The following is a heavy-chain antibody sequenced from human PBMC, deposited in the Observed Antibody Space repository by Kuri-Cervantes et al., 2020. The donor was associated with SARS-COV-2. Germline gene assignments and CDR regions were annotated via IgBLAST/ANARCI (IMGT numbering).Heavy chain of an antibody. CDR1: GGSINSAGYY. Sequence: SETLSLTCTVSGGSINSAGYYWSWIRQPPGKGLEWIGEINHSGSTNYNPSPKSRVTISVDTSKNQLSLKLSSVTAADTAVYYCAWGPPSSIAARRVAFDYWGQGTLVTVSS. CDR3: AWGPPSSIAARRVAFDY. V-gene: IGHV4-34*01. CDR2: INHSGST. D-gene: IGHD6-6*01. J-gene: IGHJ4*02.